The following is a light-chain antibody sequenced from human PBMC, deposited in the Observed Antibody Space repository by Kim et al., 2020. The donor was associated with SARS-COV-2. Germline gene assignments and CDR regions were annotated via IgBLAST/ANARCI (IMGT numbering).Light chain of an antibody. CDR1: QGINNY. V-gene: IGKV1-16*02. CDR2: GG. CDR3: QQYSSYPRT. J-gene: IGKJ1*01. Sequence: DIQMTQSPTSLSASVGDRVTITCRASQGINNYLVWFQQKPGKVPKSLIYGGSSEFSSSGSGTHFILTINNLQPEDFATYYCQQYSSYPRTFGQGTKVDIK.